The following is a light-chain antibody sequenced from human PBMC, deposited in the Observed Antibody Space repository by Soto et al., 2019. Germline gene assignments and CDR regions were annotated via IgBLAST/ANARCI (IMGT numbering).Light chain of an antibody. Sequence: QSVLTQPPSAAATPGQTGTISCSGSTSNIGTFYVYWYQHLPGTAPKLLIYLGDQRASGVSDRFSGSKSGTSASLAITGLRSDDEADYYCAAWDDNLNAYVFGSGTKLTVL. CDR2: LGD. CDR3: AAWDDNLNAYV. CDR1: TSNIGTFY. J-gene: IGLJ1*01. V-gene: IGLV1-47*02.